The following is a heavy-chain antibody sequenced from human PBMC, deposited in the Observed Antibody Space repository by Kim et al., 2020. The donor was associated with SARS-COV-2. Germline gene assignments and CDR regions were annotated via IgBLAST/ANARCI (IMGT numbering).Heavy chain of an antibody. CDR3: AKGGGGSGELLIVGIVVTAPHHDY. V-gene: IGHV3-23*01. Sequence: GGSLRLSCAASGFTFSSYAMSWVRQAPGKGLEWVSAISGSGGSTYYADSVKGRFTISRDNSKNTLYLQMNSLRAEDTAVYYCAKGGGGSGELLIVGIVVTAPHHDYWGQGTLVTVSS. J-gene: IGHJ4*02. CDR2: ISGSGGST. CDR1: GFTFSSYA. D-gene: IGHD3-10*01.